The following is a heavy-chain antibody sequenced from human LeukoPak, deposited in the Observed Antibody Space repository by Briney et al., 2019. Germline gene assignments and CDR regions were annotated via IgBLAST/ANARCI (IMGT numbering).Heavy chain of an antibody. CDR3: AREGTDIVVVPAAMLDY. Sequence: ASVKVSCKASGYTFTSYGISWVRQAPGQGLEWMGWISAYNGNTNYAQKLQGRVTMTTDTSTSTAYMELRSLRSDDTAVYYCAREGTDIVVVPAAMLDYWGQGTLVTVSS. J-gene: IGHJ4*02. CDR2: ISAYNGNT. CDR1: GYTFTSYG. D-gene: IGHD2-2*01. V-gene: IGHV1-18*04.